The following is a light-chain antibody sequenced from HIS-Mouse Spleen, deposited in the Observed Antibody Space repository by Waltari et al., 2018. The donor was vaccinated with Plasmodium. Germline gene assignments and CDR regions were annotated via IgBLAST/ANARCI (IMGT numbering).Light chain of an antibody. V-gene: IGLV1-40*01. CDR1: SPNIGPGYD. J-gene: IGLJ3*02. CDR2: GNS. CDR3: QSYDSSLSGSV. Sequence: QSVLTQPPSVSGAPGQRVTISCTGISPNIGPGYDLPWYQQLPGTAPNLLIYGNSNRPSGVPDRFSGSKSGTSASLAITGLQAEDEADYYCQSYDSSLSGSVFGGGTKLTVL.